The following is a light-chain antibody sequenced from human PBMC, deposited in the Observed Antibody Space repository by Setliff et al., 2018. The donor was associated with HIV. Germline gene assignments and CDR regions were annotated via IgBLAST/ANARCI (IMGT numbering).Light chain of an antibody. CDR2: QAT. J-gene: IGLJ1*01. CDR3: CSNTGSNTYV. CDR1: SSDVGRYNL. V-gene: IGLV2-23*01. Sequence: SVLAQPASVSGSPGQSITISCTGTSSDVGRYNLVTWYQQHPGKAPKLMIYQATKRPSGVSNRFSGSKSVNTASLTISGLQAEDEADYYCCSNTGSNTYVFGTGTKVTV.